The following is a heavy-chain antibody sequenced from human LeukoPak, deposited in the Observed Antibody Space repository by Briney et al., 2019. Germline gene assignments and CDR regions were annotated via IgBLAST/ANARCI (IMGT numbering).Heavy chain of an antibody. Sequence: GGSLRLSCAASGFTFSSYAMSWIRQAPGKGLEWVALINPDGSERYYVDSVKGRFTISRDNAKNSLYLQMDSLRDDDTAMYFCTRDLAAVPGPRMDVWGQGTTVTVSS. J-gene: IGHJ6*02. CDR1: GFTFSSYA. CDR3: TRDLAAVPGPRMDV. CDR2: INPDGSER. D-gene: IGHD6-19*01. V-gene: IGHV3-7*03.